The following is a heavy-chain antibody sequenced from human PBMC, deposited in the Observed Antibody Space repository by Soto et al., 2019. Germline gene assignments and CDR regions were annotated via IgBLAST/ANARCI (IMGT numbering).Heavy chain of an antibody. V-gene: IGHV6-1*01. CDR1: GDTVSSNSVA. J-gene: IGHJ6*02. D-gene: IGHD2-15*01. CDR3: ARSEEDSDYYYYGMDV. CDR2: TYYRSRWYS. Sequence: SQTLSLPCAGSGDTVSSNSVAWNWVRQSPSRGLEWLGRTYYRSRWYSDYAVSVRSRIDINADTSKNQVSLQLNSVTPEDTAVYYCARSEEDSDYYYYGMDVWGQGTTVTVSS.